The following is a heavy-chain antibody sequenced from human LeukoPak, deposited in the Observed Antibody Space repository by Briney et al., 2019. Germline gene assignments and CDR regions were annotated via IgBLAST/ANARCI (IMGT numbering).Heavy chain of an antibody. Sequence: SETLSLTCTVSGASINNSTYFWGWIRQPPGKGLEWIGNIYYSVSTYYNPSLDSRVTISVDTSKNQFSLRLISLIAADTAVYYCATQRGHRRSPFDSWGQGTLVTVAS. CDR1: GASINNSTYF. D-gene: IGHD2-15*01. J-gene: IGHJ4*02. CDR2: IYYSVST. V-gene: IGHV4-39*07. CDR3: ATQRGHRRSPFDS.